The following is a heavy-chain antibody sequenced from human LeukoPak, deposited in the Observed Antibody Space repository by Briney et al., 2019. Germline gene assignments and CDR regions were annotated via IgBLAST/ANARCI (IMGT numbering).Heavy chain of an antibody. CDR3: ARHRAEMATITDDAFDM. J-gene: IGHJ3*02. CDR1: GSSIGTYS. Sequence: PSETLPLTCTVSGSSIGTYSWSWIRQPPAPRLELNGYIYTTETTHYNHSLTSRVTMSLDTSKNQFSLRLSSVTSADTAVFYCARHRAEMATITDDAFDMWGQGTMVTASS. D-gene: IGHD5-24*01. CDR2: IYTTETT. V-gene: IGHV4-4*09.